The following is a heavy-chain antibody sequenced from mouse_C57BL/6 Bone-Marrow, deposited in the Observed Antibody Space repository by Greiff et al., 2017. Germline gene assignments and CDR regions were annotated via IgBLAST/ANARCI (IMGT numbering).Heavy chain of an antibody. CDR2: IDPETGGT. J-gene: IGHJ2*01. CDR1: GYTFTDYE. D-gene: IGHD1-1*01. V-gene: IGHV1-15*01. Sequence: VQLQQSGAELVRPGASVTLSCKASGYTFTDYEMHWVKQTPVHGLEWIGAIDPETGGTAYNQKFKGKAILTADKSSSTADMELRSLTSEDSAVYYCTVTTVVATNVDYWGQGTTLTVSS. CDR3: TVTTVVATNVDY.